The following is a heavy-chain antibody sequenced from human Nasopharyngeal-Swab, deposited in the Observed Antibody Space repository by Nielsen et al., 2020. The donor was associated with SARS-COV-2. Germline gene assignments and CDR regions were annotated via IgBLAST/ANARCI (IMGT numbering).Heavy chain of an antibody. CDR2: IGDKDHNYAT. CDR1: GFIFSASA. V-gene: IGHV3-73*01. CDR3: TTDFYFDY. Sequence: GESLKISCAASGFIFSASAIHWVRQASGKGLAWVGRIGDKDHNYATTYGASVQGRLTISRDDSKNTAFLQMDSLKTEDTALYYCTTDFYFDYWGQGTLVTVSS. J-gene: IGHJ4*02.